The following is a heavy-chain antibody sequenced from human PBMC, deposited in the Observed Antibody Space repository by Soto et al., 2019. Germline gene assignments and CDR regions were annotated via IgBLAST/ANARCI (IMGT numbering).Heavy chain of an antibody. CDR1: GYTFTGYY. D-gene: IGHD6-13*01. J-gene: IGHJ3*02. V-gene: IGHV1-2*04. CDR3: ARAGYSSRDAFDI. Sequence: GVSVKVSCKVSGYTFTGYYMHWVRQAPGQGLEWMGWINPNSGGTNYAQKFQGWVTMTRDTSISTAYMELSRLRSDDTAVYYCARAGYSSRDAFDIWGQGTMVTVSS. CDR2: INPNSGGT.